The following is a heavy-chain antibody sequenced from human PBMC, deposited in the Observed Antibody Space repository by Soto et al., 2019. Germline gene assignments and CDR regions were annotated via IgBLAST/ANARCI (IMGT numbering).Heavy chain of an antibody. CDR1: GFTFSSYG. V-gene: IGHV3-33*01. Sequence: GGSLRLSCAASGFTFSSYGMHWVRQAPGKGLKWVAVIWYDGTKKYYADSVKGRFTISRDNSKNTLYLQMNSLRAEDTAVYFCARPYYYDSSGPYDYWGQGTLVTVSS. CDR2: IWYDGTKK. CDR3: ARPYYYDSSGPYDY. J-gene: IGHJ4*02. D-gene: IGHD3-22*01.